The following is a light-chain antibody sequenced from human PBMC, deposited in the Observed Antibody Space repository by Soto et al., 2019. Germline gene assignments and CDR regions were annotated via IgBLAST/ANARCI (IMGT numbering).Light chain of an antibody. CDR1: SSDVGLYDF. J-gene: IGLJ1*01. Sequence: QSVLTQPASVSGSPGQSINISCTGASSDVGLYDFVSWYQQHPGKAPKLLIYEVTYRPSGVSSRFSGSKSGNTASLTISGLQAEDEADYYCNSYTRFSTYVFGTGTKLTVL. CDR3: NSYTRFSTYV. V-gene: IGLV2-14*01. CDR2: EVT.